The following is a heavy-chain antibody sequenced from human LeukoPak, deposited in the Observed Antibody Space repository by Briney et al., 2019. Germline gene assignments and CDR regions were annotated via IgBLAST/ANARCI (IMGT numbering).Heavy chain of an antibody. CDR3: ARDTSSGGGHYYYYGMDV. Sequence: SKTLSLTCTVSGGSISSHYWSWIRQPPWKGLEWIGYIYYRGSTNYNPSLKSRVTISVDTSKNQFSLKLSSVTAADTAVYYCARDTSSGGGHYYYYGMDVWGQGTTVTVSS. J-gene: IGHJ6*02. V-gene: IGHV4-59*11. CDR1: GGSISSHY. CDR2: IYYRGST. D-gene: IGHD6-19*01.